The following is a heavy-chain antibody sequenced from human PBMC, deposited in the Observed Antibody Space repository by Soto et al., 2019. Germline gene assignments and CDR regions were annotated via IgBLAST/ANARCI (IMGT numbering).Heavy chain of an antibody. CDR2: IIPIFGTA. V-gene: IGHV1-69*13. D-gene: IGHD3-10*01. CDR3: ARVRGVLYYYYGMDV. J-gene: IGHJ6*02. CDR1: GGTFSIYA. Sequence: SVKVSCKASGGTFSIYAISWVRQAPGQGLEWMGGIIPIFGTANYAQKFQGRVTITADESTSTAYMELSSLRSEDTAVYYCARVRGVLYYYYGMDVWGQGTTVTVSS.